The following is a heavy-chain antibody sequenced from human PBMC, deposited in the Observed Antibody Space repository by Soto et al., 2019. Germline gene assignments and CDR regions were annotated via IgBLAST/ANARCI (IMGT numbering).Heavy chain of an antibody. CDR3: ARNATMVRGVITSFDP. D-gene: IGHD3-10*01. CDR1: GGSFSGYY. J-gene: IGHJ5*02. CDR2: INHSGST. Sequence: PSETLSLPCAVYGGSFSGYYWSWIRQPPGKGLEWIGEINHSGSTNYNPSLKSRVTISVDTSKNQFSLKLSSVTAADTAVYYCARNATMVRGVITSFDPWGQGNLVTVS. V-gene: IGHV4-34*01.